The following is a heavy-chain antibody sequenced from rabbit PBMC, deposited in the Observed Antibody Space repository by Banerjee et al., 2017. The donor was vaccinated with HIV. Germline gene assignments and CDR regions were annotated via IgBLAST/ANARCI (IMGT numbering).Heavy chain of an antibody. J-gene: IGHJ4*01. CDR2: INTSSGNT. V-gene: IGHV1S45*01. CDR1: GFSFSNKCV. Sequence: QEQLEESGGDLVKPEGSLTLTCTASGFSFSNKCVMCWVRQAPGKGLEWIACINTSSGNTVYASWAKGRFTISKTSSTTVTLQMTSLTAADTATYFCARSYAGYGGYGYGNLWGPGTLVTVS. D-gene: IGHD6-1*01. CDR3: ARSYAGYGGYGYGNL.